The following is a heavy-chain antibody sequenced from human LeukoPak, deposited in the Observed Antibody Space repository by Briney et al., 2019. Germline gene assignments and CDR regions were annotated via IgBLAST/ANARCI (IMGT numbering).Heavy chain of an antibody. CDR3: ARSLRVRGVPDYMDV. J-gene: IGHJ6*03. D-gene: IGHD3-10*01. CDR1: EFSVSSNY. V-gene: IGHV3-53*01. Sequence: GGSLRLSCAASEFSVSSNYMTWVRQAPGKGLEWVSVIYKNAITYYADTVKGRFTISRDNSKNMLYLQMNSLRADDTAVYYCARSLRVRGVPDYMDVWGKGTTVTISS. CDR2: IYKNAIT.